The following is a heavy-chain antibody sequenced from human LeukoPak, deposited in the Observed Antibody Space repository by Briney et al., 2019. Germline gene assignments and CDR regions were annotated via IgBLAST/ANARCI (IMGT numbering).Heavy chain of an antibody. Sequence: PGGSLRLSRAPAAFTFTTYWTHWVRQAPGKGLVWVSRINSDGRSTSYADSVKGRFTISRDNAKNTLYLQMNRLRAEDTAVYYCAGAPTECELPHDYWGQGTLVTASS. J-gene: IGHJ4*02. D-gene: IGHD1-26*01. CDR2: INSDGRST. CDR1: AFTFTTYW. V-gene: IGHV3-74*01. CDR3: AGAPTECELPHDY.